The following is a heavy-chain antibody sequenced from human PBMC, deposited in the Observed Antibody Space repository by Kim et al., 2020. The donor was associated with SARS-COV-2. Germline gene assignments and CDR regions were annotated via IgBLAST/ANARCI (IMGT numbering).Heavy chain of an antibody. J-gene: IGHJ4*02. CDR1: GFTISIYA. V-gene: IGHV3-23*01. CDR3: AKGTTMTTAPTTFDY. D-gene: IGHD4-17*01. Sequence: GGSLRLSCAASGFTISIYAMSWVRQAPGKGLEWVSGLSGSGESTYYADSVKGRFTISRDNSKNMLYLQMNSLRAEDTAVYYCAKGTTMTTAPTTFDYWGQGTLVSVSS. CDR2: LSGSGEST.